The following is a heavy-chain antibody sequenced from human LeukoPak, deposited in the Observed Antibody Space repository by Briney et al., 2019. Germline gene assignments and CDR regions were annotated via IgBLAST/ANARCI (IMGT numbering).Heavy chain of an antibody. V-gene: IGHV3-48*01. D-gene: IGHD2-2*01. CDR1: GFTFTSYS. CDR2: ISSTGNTK. CDR3: ARDEVVPAAGDY. J-gene: IGHJ4*02. Sequence: GGSLRLSCEASGFTFTSYSMNWIRQAPGKGLEWVSYISSTGNTKYYRDSVKGRFTISRDTAKNSLYLQMNSLRAEDTAVYYCARDEVVPAAGDYWGQGTLVTVSS.